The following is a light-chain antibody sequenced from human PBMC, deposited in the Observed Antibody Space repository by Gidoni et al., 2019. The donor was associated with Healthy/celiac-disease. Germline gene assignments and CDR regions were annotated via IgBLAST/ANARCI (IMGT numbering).Light chain of an antibody. CDR2: LGS. CDR1: QSLLHSNGYNY. CDR3: MQALQTPIT. V-gene: IGKV2-28*01. Sequence: DIVMPQPPLSLPVTPGEPASISCRSSQSLLHSNGYNYLDWYLQKPGQSPQLLIDLGSNRASGVPDRFSGSGSGTDFTLKISRVEAEDVGVYYCMQALQTPITFGQGTRLEIK. J-gene: IGKJ5*01.